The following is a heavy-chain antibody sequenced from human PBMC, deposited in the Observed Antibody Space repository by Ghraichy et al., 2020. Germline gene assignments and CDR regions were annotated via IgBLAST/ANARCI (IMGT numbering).Heavy chain of an antibody. J-gene: IGHJ6*03. Sequence: SETLSLTYNVSGGSISDYYWSWIRQPPGKGLEWIGYIYYSGNTNYNPSLKSRVTISVDTSKNQFSLKLSSVTAADTAVYYCARQAIHYYYMDVWGKGTTVTVSS. CDR1: GGSISDYY. V-gene: IGHV4-59*01. CDR3: ARQAIHYYYMDV. CDR2: IYYSGNT.